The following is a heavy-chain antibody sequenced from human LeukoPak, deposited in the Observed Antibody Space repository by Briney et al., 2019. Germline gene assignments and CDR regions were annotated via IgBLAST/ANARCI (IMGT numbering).Heavy chain of an antibody. CDR3: AKKALRDIVVVPAALSNYFDY. D-gene: IGHD2-2*01. Sequence: GGSLRLSCAASGFIFSHYTMTWVRQAPGKGLEWVSSINGSGDATKYADFVMGRFTISRDNSKNTVSLQMNSLRAEDTAVYYWAKKALRDIVVVPAALSNYFDYGGQGTLVTVSS. CDR2: INGSGDAT. J-gene: IGHJ4*02. CDR1: GFIFSHYT. V-gene: IGHV3-23*01.